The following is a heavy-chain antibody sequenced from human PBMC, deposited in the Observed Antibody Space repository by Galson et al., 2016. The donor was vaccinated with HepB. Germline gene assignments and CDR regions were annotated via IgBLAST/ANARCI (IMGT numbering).Heavy chain of an antibody. CDR1: GASISNSNSY. V-gene: IGHV4-39*07. D-gene: IGHD6-19*01. Sequence: SETLSLTCSVSGASISNSNSYWGWIRQSPGKGLEWLGTLYYSGNTYYNPSLKSRVTISLDTSKNQFSLQLTSVTAADTAVYYCARDRGAVAATGWFDPWGQGTLVTVSS. CDR3: ARDRGAVAATGWFDP. J-gene: IGHJ5*02. CDR2: LYYSGNT.